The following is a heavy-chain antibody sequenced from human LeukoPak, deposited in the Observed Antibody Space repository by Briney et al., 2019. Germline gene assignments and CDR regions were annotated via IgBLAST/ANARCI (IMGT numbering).Heavy chain of an antibody. CDR1: GFTFGSSA. CDR2: FSRSGPDT. Sequence: GGSLRLSCAASGFTFGSSAMSWVRQAPGKGPEWVSTFSRSGPDTYYADSVKGRFTIFRDNSKNTLYLQMNSLRAEDTAVYYCAKGIYSSGWSYFDCWGHGTLVTVSS. J-gene: IGHJ4*01. D-gene: IGHD6-19*01. CDR3: AKGIYSSGWSYFDC. V-gene: IGHV3-23*01.